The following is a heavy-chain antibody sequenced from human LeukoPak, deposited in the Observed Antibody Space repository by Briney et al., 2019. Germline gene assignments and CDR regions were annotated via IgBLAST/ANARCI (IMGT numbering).Heavy chain of an antibody. D-gene: IGHD3-22*01. Sequence: GGSLRLSCAASGFTFDDYAMPWVRHAPGKGLEWVSGISWNSGSIVYADSVKGRFTISRDNAKNSLYLQMNSLRAEDTALYYCAKAKTGSDYYDLRGDAFDIWGQGTMVTVSS. CDR3: AKAKTGSDYYDLRGDAFDI. J-gene: IGHJ3*02. CDR2: ISWNSGSI. CDR1: GFTFDDYA. V-gene: IGHV3-9*01.